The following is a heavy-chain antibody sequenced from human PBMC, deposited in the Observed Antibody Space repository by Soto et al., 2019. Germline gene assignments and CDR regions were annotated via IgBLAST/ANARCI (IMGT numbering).Heavy chain of an antibody. CDR3: ASAWFGERVDAFDI. D-gene: IGHD3-10*01. CDR1: GFTVSSNY. V-gene: IGHV3-53*04. Sequence: VQLVESGGGLVQPGGSLRLSCAASGFTVSSNYMSWVRQAPGKGLEWVSVIYSGGSTYYADSVKGRFTISRHNSKNTLYLQMNSLRAEDTAVYYCASAWFGERVDAFDIWGQGTMVTVSS. CDR2: IYSGGST. J-gene: IGHJ3*02.